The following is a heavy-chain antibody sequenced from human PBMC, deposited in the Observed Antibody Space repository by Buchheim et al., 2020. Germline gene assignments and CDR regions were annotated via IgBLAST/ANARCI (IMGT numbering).Heavy chain of an antibody. CDR1: GFTFSDYY. V-gene: IGHV3-11*05. CDR3: ARCNSSSWYVAYYYYYMDV. J-gene: IGHJ6*03. D-gene: IGHD6-13*01. Sequence: QVQLVESGGGLVKPGGSLRLSCAASGFTFSDYYMSWIRQAPGKGLEWVSYISSSSSYTNYADSVKGRFTISRDNAKNSLYLQMNSLRAEDTAVYYCARCNSSSWYVAYYYYYMDVWGKGTT. CDR2: ISSSSSYT.